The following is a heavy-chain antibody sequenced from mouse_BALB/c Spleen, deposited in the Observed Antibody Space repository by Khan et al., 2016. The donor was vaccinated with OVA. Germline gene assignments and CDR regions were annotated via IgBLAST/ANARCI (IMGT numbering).Heavy chain of an antibody. J-gene: IGHJ3*01. D-gene: IGHD4-1*01. V-gene: IGHV5-6*01. CDR2: INSDGYYT. Sequence: EVQLVESGGDLVRPGGSLKLSCAASGFTFSAYGMSWVRQSPDKRLEWVATINSDGYYTYYPDSLKGRFTISRDNAKNTLYLQMRSLKSEDTVMCDSASHLTGSFAYWGQGTLVTVSA. CDR3: ASHLTGSFAY. CDR1: GFTFSAYG.